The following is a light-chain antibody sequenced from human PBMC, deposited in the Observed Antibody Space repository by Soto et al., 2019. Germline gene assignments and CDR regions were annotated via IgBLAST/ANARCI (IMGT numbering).Light chain of an antibody. CDR3: QQRSNWPPVT. J-gene: IGKJ5*01. V-gene: IGKV3-11*01. CDR1: QSVSSY. CDR2: DAS. Sequence: EIVLTQSPATLSLSPGERATLSCRASQSVSSYLAWYQQKPGQAPRLLTYDASNRATGIPARSSGSGSGTDFTLTISSLEPEDFAVYYCQQRSNWPPVTLGQGTRLEIK.